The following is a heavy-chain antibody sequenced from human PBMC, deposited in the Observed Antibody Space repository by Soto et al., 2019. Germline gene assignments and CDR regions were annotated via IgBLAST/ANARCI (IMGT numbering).Heavy chain of an antibody. CDR3: ARTTYYYGSGSYLPFYFDY. D-gene: IGHD3-10*01. J-gene: IGHJ4*02. V-gene: IGHV2-26*01. Sequence: VSGPTLVNPTETLTLTCTVSGFSLSNARMGVSWIRQPPGKALEWLAHIFSNDEKSYSTSLKSRLTISKDTSKSQVVLTMTNMDPVDTATYHCARTTYYYGSGSYLPFYFDYWGQGTLVTVSS. CDR2: IFSNDEK. CDR1: GFSLSNARMG.